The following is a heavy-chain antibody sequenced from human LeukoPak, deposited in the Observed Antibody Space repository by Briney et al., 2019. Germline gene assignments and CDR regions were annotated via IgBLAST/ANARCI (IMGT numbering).Heavy chain of an antibody. Sequence: SETLSLTCTVSGGSISSGDYYRACIGQPPGKGLEWIATIHYSGRAYYNPSLMSRVTISVDPSKNAFSLKLSSVTAADTAVHYCARHFDFPNAFDTWGPGTMVTVSS. CDR3: ARHFDFPNAFDT. J-gene: IGHJ3*02. CDR1: GGSISSGDYY. CDR2: IHYSGRA. V-gene: IGHV4-39*01. D-gene: IGHD3-3*01.